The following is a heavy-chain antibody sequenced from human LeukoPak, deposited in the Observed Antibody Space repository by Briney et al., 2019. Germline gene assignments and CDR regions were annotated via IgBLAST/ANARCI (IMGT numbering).Heavy chain of an antibody. CDR1: GGSISSGSYY. CDR2: IYTSGST. V-gene: IGHV4-61*02. D-gene: IGHD6-13*01. J-gene: IGHJ4*02. CDR3: ARDPSWYEERAFDY. Sequence: SETLSLTCTVSGGSISSGSYYWSWIRQPAGKGLEWIGRIYTSGSTNYNPSLKSRVTISVDTSKNQFSLKLSSVTAADTAVYYCARDPSWYEERAFDYWGQGTLVTVSS.